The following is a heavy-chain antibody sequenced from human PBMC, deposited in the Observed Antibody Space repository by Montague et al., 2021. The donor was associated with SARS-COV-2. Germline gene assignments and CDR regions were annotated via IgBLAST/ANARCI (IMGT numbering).Heavy chain of an antibody. Sequence: SETLSLTCTVSTGSITSYYWSWVRQPPGKRLEWIGYTYYRGSTNYNPSLESRVTMPIDTSKNQFSLKLRSVTAADTAVYFCAREGLHNWFDPWGQGTLVIVSS. CDR1: TGSITSYY. CDR3: AREGLHNWFDP. J-gene: IGHJ5*02. CDR2: TYYRGST. V-gene: IGHV4-59*01.